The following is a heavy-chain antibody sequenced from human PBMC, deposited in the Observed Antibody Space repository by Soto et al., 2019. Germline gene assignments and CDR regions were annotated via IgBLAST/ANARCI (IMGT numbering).Heavy chain of an antibody. CDR3: ARSKGYCSSTSCRREPPRYYYYMDV. D-gene: IGHD2-2*01. Sequence: SETLSLTCAVYGGSFSGYYWSWIRQPPGKGLEWIGEINHSGSTNYNPSLKSRVTISVDTSKNQFSLKLSSVTAADTAVYYCARSKGYCSSTSCRREPPRYYYYMDVWGKGTTVTVSS. CDR1: GGSFSGYY. J-gene: IGHJ6*03. V-gene: IGHV4-34*01. CDR2: INHSGST.